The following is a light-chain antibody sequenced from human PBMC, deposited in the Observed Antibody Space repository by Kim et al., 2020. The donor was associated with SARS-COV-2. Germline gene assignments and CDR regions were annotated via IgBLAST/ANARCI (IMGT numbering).Light chain of an antibody. V-gene: IGLV2-14*03. CDR2: DVS. CDR1: SSDVGAYDY. J-gene: IGLJ1*01. Sequence: QSITISCTGTSSDVGAYDYVSWFKQLPGKAPQLVIYDVSYRPSGISNRLSDSKSGNTASLTISGLQTEDEADYFCSSYTGSTTLYVFGTGTKVTVL. CDR3: SSYTGSTTLYV.